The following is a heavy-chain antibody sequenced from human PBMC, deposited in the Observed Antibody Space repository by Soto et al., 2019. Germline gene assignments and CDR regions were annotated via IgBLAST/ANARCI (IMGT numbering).Heavy chain of an antibody. V-gene: IGHV1-18*04. J-gene: IGHJ6*02. Sequence: QVQLVQSGAEVKKPGASVKVSCKASGYTFTSYGISWVRQAPGQGLEWMGWISAYNGNTNYAQKLQGRVTMTTDTSTSTAYMELRSLRSDDTAVYYCARDDIVVVPAAINYYYYGMDVWGQGTTVPVSS. D-gene: IGHD2-2*01. CDR1: GYTFTSYG. CDR2: ISAYNGNT. CDR3: ARDDIVVVPAAINYYYYGMDV.